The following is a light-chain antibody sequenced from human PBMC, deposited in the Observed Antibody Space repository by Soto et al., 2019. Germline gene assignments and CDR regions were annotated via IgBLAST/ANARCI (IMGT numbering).Light chain of an antibody. CDR2: SNN. CDR3: AAWDGSLNGVL. CDR1: SSNIGTNT. V-gene: IGLV1-44*01. J-gene: IGLJ2*01. Sequence: QSVLTQPPSASGTPGQRVTISCSGSSSNIGTNTVNWYQQLPGSAPKFLIYSNNQRPSGVPDRFSGSKSGTSASLAISGLQPDDEADDYWAAWDGSLNGVLFGGGTKLTVL.